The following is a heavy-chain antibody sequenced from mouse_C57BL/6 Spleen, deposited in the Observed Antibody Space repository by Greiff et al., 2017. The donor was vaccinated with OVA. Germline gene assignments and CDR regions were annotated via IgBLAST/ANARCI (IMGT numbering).Heavy chain of an antibody. Sequence: QVQLKQPGAELVMPGASVKLSCKASGYTFTSYWMHWVKQRPGQGLEWIGEIDPSDSYTNYNQKFKGKSTLTVDKSSSTAYMQLSRLTSEDSAVYYCARGYDYDTWFAYWGQGTLVTVSA. CDR2: IDPSDSYT. V-gene: IGHV1-69*01. D-gene: IGHD2-4*01. J-gene: IGHJ3*01. CDR1: GYTFTSYW. CDR3: ARGYDYDTWFAY.